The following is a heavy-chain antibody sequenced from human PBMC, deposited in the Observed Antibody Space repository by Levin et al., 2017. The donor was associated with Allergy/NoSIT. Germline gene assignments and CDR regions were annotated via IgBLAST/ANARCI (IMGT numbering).Heavy chain of an antibody. CDR2: INHSGST. CDR3: ARGRNIVVVPAAIGVDIDY. Sequence: KASETLSLTCAVYGGSFSGYYWSWIRQPPGKGLEWIGEINHSGSTNYNPSLKSRVTISVDTSKNQFSLKLSSVTAADTAVYYCARGRNIVVVPAAIGVDIDYWGQGTLVTVSS. CDR1: GGSFSGYY. D-gene: IGHD2-2*02. V-gene: IGHV4-34*01. J-gene: IGHJ4*02.